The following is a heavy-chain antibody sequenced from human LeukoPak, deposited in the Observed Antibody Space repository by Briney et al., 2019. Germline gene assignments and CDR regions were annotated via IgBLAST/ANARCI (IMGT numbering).Heavy chain of an antibody. CDR2: INPSGGNT. Sequence: ASVKVSCKASGYTFASYYMHWVRQAPGQGLEWMGIINPSGGNTNYTQKFQGRVSMTRDTSTSTVYMELSSLRSEDTAVYYCAREASGGRFDYWGQGTLVTVSS. CDR1: GYTFASYY. CDR3: AREASGGRFDY. V-gene: IGHV1-46*01. D-gene: IGHD3-10*01. J-gene: IGHJ4*02.